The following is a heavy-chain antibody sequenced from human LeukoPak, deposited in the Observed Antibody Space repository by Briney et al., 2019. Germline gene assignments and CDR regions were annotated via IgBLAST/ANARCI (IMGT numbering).Heavy chain of an antibody. CDR2: IKEDGSEK. V-gene: IGHV3-7*01. CDR3: ARRSYGFDAFDI. D-gene: IGHD3-10*01. CDR1: GFMFNSYW. Sequence: GGSLRLPCVTSGFMFNSYWMSWVRQAPGKGLEWVASIKEDGSEKYYVDSVKGRFTISRDNAKNSLYLQMNSLRAEDTAIYYCARRSYGFDAFDIWGQGTMVTVSS. J-gene: IGHJ3*02.